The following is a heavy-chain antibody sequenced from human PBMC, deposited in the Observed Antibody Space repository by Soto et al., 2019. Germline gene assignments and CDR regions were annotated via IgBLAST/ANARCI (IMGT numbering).Heavy chain of an antibody. CDR1: GFTFSTYD. V-gene: IGHV3-23*01. D-gene: IGHD3-9*01. J-gene: IGHJ4*02. CDR2: ISDTGGST. CDR3: AKPGIGIFAWYRRRTPGFHFDS. Sequence: GGSLRLSCAAPGFTFSTYDLNWVRQAPGEGLEWVSSISDTGGSTNYADSVKGRFVISRDNSKNTLYLRMNSLRAEDTAVYYCAKPGIGIFAWYRRRTPGFHFDSWGQGTRVTVSS.